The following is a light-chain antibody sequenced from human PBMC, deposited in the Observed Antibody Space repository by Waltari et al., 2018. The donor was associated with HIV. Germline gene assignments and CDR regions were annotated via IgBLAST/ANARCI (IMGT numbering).Light chain of an antibody. V-gene: IGLV2-23*02. Sequence: QSALTQPASVSGSPGQSITIPSTGTSRDVGTYNYVSWYQQHPGKAPKLMLYDFSKRPSGVSNRFSGSKSGNTASLTISGLQAEDEADYYCCSYAGSSTFVFGTGTKVTVL. CDR3: CSYAGSSTFV. J-gene: IGLJ1*01. CDR2: DFS. CDR1: SRDVGTYNY.